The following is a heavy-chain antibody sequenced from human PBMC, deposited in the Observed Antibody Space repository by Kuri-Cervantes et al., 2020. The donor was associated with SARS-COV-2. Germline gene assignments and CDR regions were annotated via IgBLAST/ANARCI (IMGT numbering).Heavy chain of an antibody. CDR2: IYHSGST. J-gene: IGHJ4*02. Sequence: SETLSLTCAVSGYSISSGYYWGWIRQPPGKGLEWIGSIYHSGSTYYNPSLKSRVTISVDTSKNQFSLKLSSVTAADTAVYYCASTAYCGGGCYSSFDYWGQGTLVTDSS. D-gene: IGHD2-21*01. CDR3: ASTAYCGGGCYSSFDY. V-gene: IGHV4-38-2*01. CDR1: GYSISSGYY.